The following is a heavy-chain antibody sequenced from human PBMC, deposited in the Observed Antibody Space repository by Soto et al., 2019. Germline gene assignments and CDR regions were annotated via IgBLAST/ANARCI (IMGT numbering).Heavy chain of an antibody. D-gene: IGHD2-2*01. J-gene: IGHJ4*02. CDR3: ARCVLQYCSKPGGFDY. CDR2: ISGSSNYI. CDR1: GFSFSTNR. Sequence: PGGSLRLSCAASGFSFSTNRMNWVRQAPGEGLEWVSSISGSSNYIFYADSVKGRFTISRDNAESSLYLQMNSLRAEDTAVYYCARCVLQYCSKPGGFDYWGQGSLVTVSS. V-gene: IGHV3-21*01.